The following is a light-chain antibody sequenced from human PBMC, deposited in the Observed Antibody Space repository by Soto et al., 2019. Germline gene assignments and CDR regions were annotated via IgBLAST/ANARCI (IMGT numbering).Light chain of an antibody. J-gene: IGKJ1*01. CDR1: QSVGTY. CDR2: DAS. CDR3: QHRSDWPRT. V-gene: IGKV3-11*01. Sequence: EIVLTQSPATLSLSPGERATLSCRASQSVGTYLAWYQQKPGQAPRLLIYDASNRATGIPARFSGSGSGTDFTLTISSLEPEDFAVYYCQHRSDWPRTFGQGTKVEI.